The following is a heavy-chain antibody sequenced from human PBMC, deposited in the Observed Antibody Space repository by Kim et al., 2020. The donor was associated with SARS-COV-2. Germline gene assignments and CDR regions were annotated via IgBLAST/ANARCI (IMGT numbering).Heavy chain of an antibody. J-gene: IGHJ6*02. D-gene: IGHD3-10*01. CDR2: K. CDR3: ARDLSGYYGMDV. V-gene: IGHV3-33*01. Sequence: KDYADSVKGRYTISRDNSKNTLYLQMNSLGAEDTAVYYCARDLSGYYGMDVWGQGTTVTVSS.